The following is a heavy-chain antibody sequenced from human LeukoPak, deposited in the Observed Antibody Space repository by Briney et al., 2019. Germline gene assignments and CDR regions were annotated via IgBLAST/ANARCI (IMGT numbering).Heavy chain of an antibody. Sequence: PSETLSLTCAVYGGSFSGYYWSWIRQPPGKGLEWIGEINHSGSTNYNPSLKSRVTISVDTSKNQFSLKLSSVTAADTAVYYCARRMNIAVAGTGDYWGQGTLVTVSS. CDR2: INHSGST. CDR3: ARRMNIAVAGTGDY. D-gene: IGHD6-19*01. CDR1: GGSFSGYY. J-gene: IGHJ4*02. V-gene: IGHV4-34*01.